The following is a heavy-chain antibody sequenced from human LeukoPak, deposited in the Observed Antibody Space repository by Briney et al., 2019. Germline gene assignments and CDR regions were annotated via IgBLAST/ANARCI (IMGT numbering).Heavy chain of an antibody. CDR3: ARGGGYSSSWYPVS. CDR1: GFTFSNAW. Sequence: PGGSLRLSCAASGFTFSNAWMSWVRQAPGKGLEWVSYISSSGSTIYYADSVKGRFTISRDNAKNSLYLQMNSLRAEDTAVYYCARGGGYSSSWYPVSWGQGTLVTVSS. V-gene: IGHV3-11*01. D-gene: IGHD6-13*01. J-gene: IGHJ5*02. CDR2: ISSSGSTI.